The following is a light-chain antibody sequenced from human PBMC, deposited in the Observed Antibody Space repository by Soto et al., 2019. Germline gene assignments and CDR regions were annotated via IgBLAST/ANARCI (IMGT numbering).Light chain of an antibody. CDR2: EGS. Sequence: DIQMTQSPSALSASVGDRVTITCRASQSVSNWLAWYRQKPGEAPKLLIYEGSTLERGVPSRFICSGSGTEFTLTISSLQPDDFATFDGHQYYTYSRTFGQGTKV. J-gene: IGKJ1*01. V-gene: IGKV1-5*03. CDR1: QSVSNW. CDR3: HQYYTYSRT.